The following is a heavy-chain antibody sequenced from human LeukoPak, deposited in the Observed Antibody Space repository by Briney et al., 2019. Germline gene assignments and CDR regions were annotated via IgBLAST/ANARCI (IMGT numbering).Heavy chain of an antibody. V-gene: IGHV3-48*03. Sequence: GGSLRLSCAASGFTFSSYEMNWVRQAPGKGLEWVSYISSSGSTIYYADSVKGRFTISRDDAKNSLYLQMNSLRAEDTAVYYCARDSSYDFWSGYYTYYYYMDVWGKGTTVTVSS. CDR2: ISSSGSTI. CDR1: GFTFSSYE. J-gene: IGHJ6*03. D-gene: IGHD3-3*01. CDR3: ARDSSYDFWSGYYTYYYYMDV.